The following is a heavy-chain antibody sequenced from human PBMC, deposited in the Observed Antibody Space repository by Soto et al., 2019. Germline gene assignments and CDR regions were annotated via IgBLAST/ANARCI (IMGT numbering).Heavy chain of an antibody. CDR3: ARGVRTGFYGMDV. CDR2: IIPMFGTS. D-gene: IGHD3-10*01. CDR1: GGTFSNYA. J-gene: IGHJ6*02. V-gene: IGHV1-69*13. Sequence: ASVKVSCKASGGTFSNYAISWVRQAPGQGLEWVGGIIPMFGTSNYAQNFQGRVSITADESTSTAYMELSSLRSEDTAVYYCARGVRTGFYGMDVWGQGTTVTVSS.